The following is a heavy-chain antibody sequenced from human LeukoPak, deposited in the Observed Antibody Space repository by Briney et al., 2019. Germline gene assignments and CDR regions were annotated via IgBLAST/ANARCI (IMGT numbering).Heavy chain of an antibody. D-gene: IGHD3-10*01. V-gene: IGHV3-64D*06. Sequence: GRSLRLSCSASGFTFSIYTMYWVRQPPGKGLQYVSGISGNGGSIYYADSVKGRFIISRDNSKNTLYLQMSSLRDEDTAVYYCSGGVSWGQGTLVTVSS. CDR3: SGGVS. CDR2: ISGNGGSI. J-gene: IGHJ5*02. CDR1: GFTFSIYT.